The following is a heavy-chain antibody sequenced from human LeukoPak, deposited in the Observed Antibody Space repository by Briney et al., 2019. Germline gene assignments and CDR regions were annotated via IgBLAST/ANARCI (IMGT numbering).Heavy chain of an antibody. J-gene: IGHJ6*03. CDR3: ARGYDILTGPYYYYYMDV. Sequence: ASVKVSCKASGYTFINYDINWVRQATGQGLEWMGIINPSGGSTSYAQKFQGRVTMTRDTSTSTVYMELSSLRSEDTAVYYCARGYDILTGPYYYYYMDVWGKGTTVTISS. D-gene: IGHD3-9*01. V-gene: IGHV1-46*01. CDR2: INPSGGST. CDR1: GYTFINYD.